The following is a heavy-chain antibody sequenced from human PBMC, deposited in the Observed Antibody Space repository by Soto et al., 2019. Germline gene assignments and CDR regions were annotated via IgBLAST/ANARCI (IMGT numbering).Heavy chain of an antibody. Sequence: SETLSLTCAVYGGSFSGYYWSWIRQPPGKGLEWIGEINHSGSTNYNPSLKSRVTISVDTSKNQFSLKLSSVTAADTAVYYCARSLRDPYYDILTGYYRGYYYYGMDVWGQGTTVTVYS. CDR3: ARSLRDPYYDILTGYYRGYYYYGMDV. D-gene: IGHD3-9*01. CDR2: INHSGST. CDR1: GGSFSGYY. J-gene: IGHJ6*02. V-gene: IGHV4-34*01.